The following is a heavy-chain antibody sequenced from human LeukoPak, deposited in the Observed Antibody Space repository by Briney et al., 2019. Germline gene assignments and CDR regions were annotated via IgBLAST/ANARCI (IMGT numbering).Heavy chain of an antibody. V-gene: IGHV4-31*03. D-gene: IGHD3-22*01. CDR3: ARVAPFTYYYDSSGPLTDGYWYFDL. J-gene: IGHJ2*01. CDR2: IYYSGST. Sequence: SETLSLTCTVSGGSISSGGYYWSWIRQHPGKGLEWIGYIYYSGSTYYNPSLKSRVTISVDTSKNQFSLKLSSVTAADTAVYYCARVAPFTYYYDSSGPLTDGYWYFDLWGRGTLVTVSS. CDR1: GGSISSGGYY.